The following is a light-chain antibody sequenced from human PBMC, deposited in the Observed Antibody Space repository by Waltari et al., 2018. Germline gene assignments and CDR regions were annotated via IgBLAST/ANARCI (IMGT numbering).Light chain of an antibody. CDR3: QQSYSSPQNS. J-gene: IGKJ2*03. CDR1: QSISSY. V-gene: IGKV1-39*01. CDR2: AAS. Sequence: DIQMTQSPTSLSASVGDRVTLTCRASQSISSYLNWYQQKPGKVPKLLIYAASSLQGGVPSRFSGSGSGTDFTLTISSLQPEDSATYYCQQSYSSPQNSFGQGTKVEIK.